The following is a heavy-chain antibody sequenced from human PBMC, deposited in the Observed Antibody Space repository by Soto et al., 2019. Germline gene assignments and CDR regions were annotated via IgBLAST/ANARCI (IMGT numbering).Heavy chain of an antibody. J-gene: IGHJ6*04. CDR2: IWYDGSNK. CDR1: GFTFSSYG. Sequence: GGSLRLSCAASGFTFSSYGMHWVRQAPGKGLEWVAVIWYDGSNKYYADSVKGRFTISRDNSKNTLYLQMNSLRAEDTAVYYCARVGDDYGAPGVGVFWGKGTTVTVSS. V-gene: IGHV3-33*01. CDR3: ARVGDDYGAPGVGVF. D-gene: IGHD4-17*01.